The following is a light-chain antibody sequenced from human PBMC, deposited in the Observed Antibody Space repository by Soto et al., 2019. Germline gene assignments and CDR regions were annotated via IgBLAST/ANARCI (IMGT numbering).Light chain of an antibody. V-gene: IGLV4-69*01. CDR2: VTSDGSH. J-gene: IGLJ2*01. CDR1: SGHSSYA. CDR3: QTWGTGIRV. Sequence: QPVLTQSPSASAAPGASVKLTWTLSSGHSSYAIAWHQQQPEKGPRYLMKVTSDGSHIKGDGIPDRFSGSSSGAERYLTISSLQSEDEGDYYCQTWGTGIRVFGGGTKVTVL.